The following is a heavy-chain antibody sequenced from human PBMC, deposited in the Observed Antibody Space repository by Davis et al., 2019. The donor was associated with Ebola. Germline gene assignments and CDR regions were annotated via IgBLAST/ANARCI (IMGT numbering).Heavy chain of an antibody. CDR2: INPNDGWT. J-gene: IGHJ3*02. V-gene: IGHV1-46*03. CDR1: GYTFTNYY. CDR3: TTPGGQDSGYDVFDI. Sequence: ASVKVSCKASGYTFTNYYMHWVRQAPGQGLEGMGMINPNDGWTIYAQKFQGRVTVTRDTSTTTVYMDLSSLRSEDTALYYCTTPGGQDSGYDVFDIWGQGTMVTVSS. D-gene: IGHD5-12*01.